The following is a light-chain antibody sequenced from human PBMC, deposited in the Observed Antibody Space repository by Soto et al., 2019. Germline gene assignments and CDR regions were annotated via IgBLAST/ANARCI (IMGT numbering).Light chain of an antibody. CDR2: TAS. J-gene: IGKJ3*01. CDR1: QSVNTY. CDR3: QQSYRNPRT. V-gene: IGKV1-39*01. Sequence: DIQMTQSPSSLSASVGDRVTITCRASQSVNTYLNWCQQKPGTAPKLLIYTASTLQSGVPPRFSGSGSGTDFTLTISSLQPEDFATYYCQQSYRNPRTFGPGTKVEIK.